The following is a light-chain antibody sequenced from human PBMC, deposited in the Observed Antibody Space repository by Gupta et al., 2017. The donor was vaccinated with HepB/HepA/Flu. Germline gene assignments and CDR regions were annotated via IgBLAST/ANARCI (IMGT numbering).Light chain of an antibody. V-gene: IGKV3-15*01. Sequence: IVITQPPATLSVSPGERATRSCRPSQSVSSNLAWYQQKPGQAPRLLIYGASTRATGIPTRFSGSGSGTECTLTISSLQSEDFAVYYCQQYNNWRLYTFAQGTKMEIK. CDR1: QSVSSN. CDR2: GAS. J-gene: IGKJ2*01. CDR3: QQYNNWRLYT.